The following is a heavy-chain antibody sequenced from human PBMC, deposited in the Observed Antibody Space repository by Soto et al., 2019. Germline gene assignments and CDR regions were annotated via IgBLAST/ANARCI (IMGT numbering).Heavy chain of an antibody. CDR1: GYSFTSYW. D-gene: IGHD5-18*01. CDR3: ARRPRIQLYPKYDY. Sequence: GESLKISCMGSGYSFTSYWISWVRQMPGKGLEWMGRIDPSDSYTNYSPSFQGHVTISADKSISTAYLQWSSLKASDTAMYYCARRPRIQLYPKYDYWGQGTLVTVSS. J-gene: IGHJ4*02. V-gene: IGHV5-10-1*01. CDR2: IDPSDSYT.